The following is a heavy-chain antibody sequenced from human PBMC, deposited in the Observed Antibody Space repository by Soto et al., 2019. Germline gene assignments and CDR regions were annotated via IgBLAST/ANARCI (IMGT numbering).Heavy chain of an antibody. V-gene: IGHV1-69*08. CDR2: IIPILGIA. Sequence: QVQLVQSGAEVKKPGSSVKVSCKASGGTFSSYTISWVRQAPGQGLEWMGRIIPILGIANYAQKFQGRVTITADKSTRTAYMELSSLRSEDTAVYYCARDSVWTSFSFDYWGQGTLVTVSS. CDR3: ARDSVWTSFSFDY. J-gene: IGHJ4*02. D-gene: IGHD1-20*01. CDR1: GGTFSSYT.